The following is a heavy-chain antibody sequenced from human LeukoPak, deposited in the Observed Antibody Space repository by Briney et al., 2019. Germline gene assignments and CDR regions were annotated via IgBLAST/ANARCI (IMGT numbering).Heavy chain of an antibody. CDR1: GGSISSYY. D-gene: IGHD1-20*01. J-gene: IGHJ3*02. Sequence: SETLSLTCTVSGGSISSYYWSWIRQPPGKGLEWIGYIYYSGSTNYNPSLKSRVTISVDTSKNQFSLKLSSVTAADTAVYYCARDGARYNWNPNDGFDIWGQGTMVTVSS. V-gene: IGHV4-59*01. CDR3: ARDGARYNWNPNDGFDI. CDR2: IYYSGST.